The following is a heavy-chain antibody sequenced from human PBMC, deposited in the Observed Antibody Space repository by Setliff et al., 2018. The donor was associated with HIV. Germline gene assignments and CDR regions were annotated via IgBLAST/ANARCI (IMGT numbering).Heavy chain of an antibody. D-gene: IGHD3-10*01. CDR2: ISSRGSVI. J-gene: IGHJ5*02. CDR1: GFTFGDYY. V-gene: IGHV3-11*04. CDR3: ARGDVVQFRGALDP. Sequence: GGSLRLSCAASGFTFGDYYMTWIRQAPKKGLECVAYISSRGSVIQYADSVKGRFTISRDNAKNSLSLQMNNLRDEDTAVYFCARGDVVQFRGALDPWGQGALVTAPQ.